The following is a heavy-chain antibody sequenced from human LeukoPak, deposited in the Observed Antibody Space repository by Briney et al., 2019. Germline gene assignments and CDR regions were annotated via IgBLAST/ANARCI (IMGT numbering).Heavy chain of an antibody. D-gene: IGHD1-26*01. CDR1: GYTLTELC. V-gene: IGHV1-24*01. CDR3: ATHSNGSYYVSDY. CDR2: FDPEDGET. J-gene: IGHJ4*02. Sequence: GASVKVSCKVSGYTLTELCMHWVPQAPGKGLEWMGGFDPEDGETIYAQKFQGRVTMTEDTSTDTAYMELSSLRSEDTAVYYCATHSNGSYYVSDYWGQGTLVTVSS.